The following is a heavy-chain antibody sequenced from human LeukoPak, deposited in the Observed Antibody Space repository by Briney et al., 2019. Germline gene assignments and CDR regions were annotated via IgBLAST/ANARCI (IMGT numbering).Heavy chain of an antibody. J-gene: IGHJ4*02. Sequence: SETLSLTCTVSGGSVSSGSYYWSWIRQPPGRGLEWIGYIYYSGSTNYNPSLKSRVTISVDTSKNQFSLKLSSVTAADTAVYYCARGISSGWSRAVGYWGQGTLVTVSS. CDR1: GGSVSSGSYY. V-gene: IGHV4-61*01. CDR2: IYYSGST. D-gene: IGHD6-19*01. CDR3: ARGISSGWSRAVGY.